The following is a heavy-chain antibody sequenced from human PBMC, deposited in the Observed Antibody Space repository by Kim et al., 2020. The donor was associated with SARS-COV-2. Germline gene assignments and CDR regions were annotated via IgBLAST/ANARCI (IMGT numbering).Heavy chain of an antibody. CDR3: AGTWGSSWYYFDY. J-gene: IGHJ4*02. D-gene: IGHD6-13*01. V-gene: IGHV3-23*01. Sequence: YAGSVKGRFTITRDNSKNTLYLQMDSLRAEDSALYYCAGTWGSSWYYFDYWGQGTLVTVSS.